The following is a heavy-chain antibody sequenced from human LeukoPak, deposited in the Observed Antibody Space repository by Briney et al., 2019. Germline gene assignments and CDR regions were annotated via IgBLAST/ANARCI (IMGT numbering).Heavy chain of an antibody. J-gene: IGHJ4*02. D-gene: IGHD3-22*01. Sequence: PSETLSLTCTVSGGSISSYYWNWIRQPPGKGLEWIGYGHYTGSTYKNPSLNSRVAFSVDTSKNQFSLKLSSVTAADTAVYYCATHSSGLLGYFDYWGQGTLVTVSS. CDR1: GGSISSYY. CDR2: GHYTGST. CDR3: ATHSSGLLGYFDY. V-gene: IGHV4-59*08.